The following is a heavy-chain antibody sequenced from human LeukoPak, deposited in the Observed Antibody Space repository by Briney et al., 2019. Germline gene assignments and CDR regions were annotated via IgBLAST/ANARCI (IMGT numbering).Heavy chain of an antibody. CDR3: ARQVGATYFDY. CDR2: IYYSGST. V-gene: IGHV4-39*01. J-gene: IGHJ4*02. CDR1: GCSISSSSYY. Sequence: SETLSLTCTVSGCSISSSSYYWGWIRQPPGKGLEWIGSIYYSGSTYYNPSLKSRLTISVDTSKNQFSLKLSSVTAADTAVYYCARQVGATYFDYWGQGTLVTVSS. D-gene: IGHD1-26*01.